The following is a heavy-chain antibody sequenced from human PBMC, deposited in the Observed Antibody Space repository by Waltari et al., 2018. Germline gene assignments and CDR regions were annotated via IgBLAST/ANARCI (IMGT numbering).Heavy chain of an antibody. CDR1: GDSMFSNNW. Sequence: QLQLQESGPGLVKPSGTLSLTCRVSGDSMFSNNWWSWVRQSPEKGLEWIGQTHRSGRTNYNPSLASRVTISLDTANSQFSLKVTSTTAADTAVYYCARDRGSGLYLDSWGQGTLVTVSP. CDR3: ARDRGSGLYLDS. V-gene: IGHV4-4*02. CDR2: THRSGRT. J-gene: IGHJ5*01. D-gene: IGHD1-26*01.